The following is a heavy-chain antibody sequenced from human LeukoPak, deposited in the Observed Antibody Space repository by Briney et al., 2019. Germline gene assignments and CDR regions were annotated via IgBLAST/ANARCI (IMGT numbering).Heavy chain of an antibody. CDR3: ARDRGTSSNIYFDS. D-gene: IGHD2-2*01. CDR2: INTNTRNP. J-gene: IGHJ4*02. CDR1: GYTFTSYG. Sequence: ASVKVSCKASGYTFTSYGMNWVRQAPGQGLEWMGWINTNTRNPTYAQGFTGRFVFSLDTSVSTAYLQISSLKAEDTAMYYCARDRGTSSNIYFDSWGQGTLVTVSS. V-gene: IGHV7-4-1*02.